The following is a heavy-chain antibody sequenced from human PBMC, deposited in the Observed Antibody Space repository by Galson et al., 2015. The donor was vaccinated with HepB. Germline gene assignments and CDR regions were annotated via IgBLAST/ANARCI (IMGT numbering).Heavy chain of an antibody. D-gene: IGHD6-19*01. Sequence: SLRLSCAASGFTSRSYSMNWVRQAPGKGLEWISYISSSISTIYYADSVKGRFTISRDNAKNSLFLQMNSLRAEDTAVYYCARDGGYNRGWSWFDPWGQGTLVTVSS. CDR1: GFTSRSYS. CDR3: ARDGGYNRGWSWFDP. V-gene: IGHV3-48*04. J-gene: IGHJ5*02. CDR2: ISSSISTI.